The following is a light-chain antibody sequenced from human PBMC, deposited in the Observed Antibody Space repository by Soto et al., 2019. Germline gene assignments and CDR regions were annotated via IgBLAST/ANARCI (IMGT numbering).Light chain of an antibody. J-gene: IGKJ3*01. CDR2: DAS. CDR1: QSVSSSY. V-gene: IGKV3-20*01. Sequence: IVLTQSAGTLCLSRGGRAALSCRASQSVSSSYLAWYQQKPGQAPRLLIHDASSRATGISDRFTGSGSGTDFTLSISRLEPEDVAVYYCQHYGGPSIFGPGTKVDIK. CDR3: QHYGGPSI.